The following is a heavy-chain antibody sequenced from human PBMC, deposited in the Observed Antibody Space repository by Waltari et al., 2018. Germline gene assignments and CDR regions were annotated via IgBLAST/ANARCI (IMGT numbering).Heavy chain of an antibody. CDR3: AREAYGDWDYYYYMDV. V-gene: IGHV1-18*01. Sequence: QVQLVQSGAEVKTPGASVKVSCKASGYTFTRYGISWVRQAPGQGLEWMGWISAYNGNTNYAQKLQGRVTMTTDTSTSTAYMELRSLRSDDTAVYYCAREAYGDWDYYYYMDVWGKGTTVTVSS. CDR1: GYTFTRYG. CDR2: ISAYNGNT. D-gene: IGHD4-17*01. J-gene: IGHJ6*03.